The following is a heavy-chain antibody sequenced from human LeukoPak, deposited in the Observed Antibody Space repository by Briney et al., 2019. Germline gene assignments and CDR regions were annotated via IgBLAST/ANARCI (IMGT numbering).Heavy chain of an antibody. Sequence: GASVEVSCKASGYTFTSYAMHWVRQAPGQRLEWMGWINAGNGNTKYSQKFQGRVTITRDTSASTAYMELSSLRSEDTAVYYCASASSGWHFNWFDPWGQGTLVTVSS. V-gene: IGHV1-3*01. J-gene: IGHJ5*02. CDR3: ASASSGWHFNWFDP. CDR1: GYTFTSYA. D-gene: IGHD6-19*01. CDR2: INAGNGNT.